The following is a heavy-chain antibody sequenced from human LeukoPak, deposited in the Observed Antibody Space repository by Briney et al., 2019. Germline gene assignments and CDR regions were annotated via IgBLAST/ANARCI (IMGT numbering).Heavy chain of an antibody. CDR1: DGSTSGYY. D-gene: IGHD4-17*01. Sequence: SETLSLTCTVSDGSTSGYYWSWIRQPPGKGLEWIGYTYYSGSTNYNPSLKRRVTISEDRSMNQFSLKLGSVTAADTAVYYCARHKSDYGDYHAHWGQGTLVTVSS. CDR2: TYYSGST. CDR3: ARHKSDYGDYHAH. V-gene: IGHV4-59*08. J-gene: IGHJ4*02.